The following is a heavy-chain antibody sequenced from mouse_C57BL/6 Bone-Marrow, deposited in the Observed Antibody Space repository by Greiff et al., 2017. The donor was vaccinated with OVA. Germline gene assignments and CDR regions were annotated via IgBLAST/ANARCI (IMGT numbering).Heavy chain of an antibody. V-gene: IGHV1-52*01. CDR2: IDPSDSET. Sequence: VKLVESGAELVRPGSSVKLSCKASGYTFTSYWMHWVKQRPIQGLEWIGNIDPSDSETHYNQKFKDKATLTVDKSSSTAYMQLSSLTSEDSAVYYCAITTVVAPYFDVWGTGTTVTVSS. CDR3: AITTVVAPYFDV. J-gene: IGHJ1*03. CDR1: GYTFTSYW. D-gene: IGHD1-1*01.